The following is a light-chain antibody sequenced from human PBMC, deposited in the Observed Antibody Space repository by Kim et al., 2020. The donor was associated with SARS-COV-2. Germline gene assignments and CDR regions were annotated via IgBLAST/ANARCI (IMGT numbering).Light chain of an antibody. CDR1: NSIIGEGYD. Sequence: VSSSCPGSNSIIGEGYDVHWYQQLPGTAPKLLIYGNSNRPSGVPDRFSGSKSGTSASLAITGLQAEDEADYYCQSYDSSLSGSVFGGGTQLTVL. CDR2: GNS. V-gene: IGLV1-40*01. CDR3: QSYDSSLSGSV. J-gene: IGLJ2*01.